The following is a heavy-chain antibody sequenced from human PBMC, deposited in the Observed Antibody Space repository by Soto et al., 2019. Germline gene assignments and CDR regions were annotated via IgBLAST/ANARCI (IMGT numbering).Heavy chain of an antibody. CDR2: TYYRSKWYN. Sequence: QIQLQQSGPGLLKPSQTLSLTCDISGDSVFSDSVAWNWIRQSPSRGLEWLGRTYYRSKWYNDYALSVKSRIIINPDISTNQFSLQLDSVTPEDTAVYYCAEGYSYGFRYWGQGTLVTVSS. D-gene: IGHD5-18*01. CDR3: AEGYSYGFRY. V-gene: IGHV6-1*01. CDR1: GDSVFSDSVA. J-gene: IGHJ4*02.